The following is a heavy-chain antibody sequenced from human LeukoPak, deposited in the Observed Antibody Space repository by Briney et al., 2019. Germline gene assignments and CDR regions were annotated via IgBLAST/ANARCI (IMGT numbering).Heavy chain of an antibody. CDR1: GFALSSHW. CDR2: LNRDGSET. Sequence: GGSLRLSCAASGFALSSHWMTWVRQVPGRGPEWVAILNRDGSETYYLDSVKGRFTISKDNAKNSLYLQMNSLRAEDTALYYCAKVNIRFSTLYGMDVWGQGTTVTVSS. V-gene: IGHV3-7*03. CDR3: AKVNIRFSTLYGMDV. D-gene: IGHD3-3*01. J-gene: IGHJ6*02.